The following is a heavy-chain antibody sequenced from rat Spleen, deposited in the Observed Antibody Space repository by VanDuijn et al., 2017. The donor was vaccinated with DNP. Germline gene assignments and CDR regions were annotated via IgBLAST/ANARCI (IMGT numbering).Heavy chain of an antibody. Sequence: EVQLVESGGGLVQPGRSLKLSCAASGFTFSNYAMAWVRQSPKKGLVWVATIIYDGSSTYYRDSVKGRFTISRDNARSTLYLQIDSLRSEDTATYYCATGATEGFPYWGQGTLVSVSS. D-gene: IGHD1-11*01. J-gene: IGHJ3*01. CDR1: GFTFSNYA. CDR3: ATGATEGFPY. CDR2: IIYDGSST. V-gene: IGHV5S10*01.